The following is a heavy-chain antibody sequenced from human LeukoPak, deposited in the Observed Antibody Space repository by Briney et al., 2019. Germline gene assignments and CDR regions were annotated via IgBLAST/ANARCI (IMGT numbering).Heavy chain of an antibody. CDR2: ISSSNSYI. V-gene: IGHV3-21*01. CDR3: ARDRGAAAGQDY. CDR1: GFTFSSYS. J-gene: IGHJ4*02. D-gene: IGHD6-13*01. Sequence: GGSLRLSCAASGFTFSSYSMNWVRQAPGKGLEWVSSISSSNSYIYYADSVKGRFTISRDNAKNSLYLQMNSLRAEDTAVYYCARDRGAAAGQDYWGQGTLVTVSS.